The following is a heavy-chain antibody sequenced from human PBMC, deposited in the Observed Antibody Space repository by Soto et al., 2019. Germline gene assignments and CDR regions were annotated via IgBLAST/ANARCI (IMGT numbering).Heavy chain of an antibody. V-gene: IGHV4-59*01. D-gene: IGHD1-26*01. CDR3: ARRYGGNFDY. CDR1: GGSISSYY. Sequence: QVQLQESGPGLVKPSETLSLTCTVSGGSISSYYWSWIRQPPGKGLEWIGYIYYSGSTNYNPSLKSRVTISVDTSKNQFSLKLSSVTAADPAGYYCARRYGGNFDYWGQGTLVTVSS. CDR2: IYYSGST. J-gene: IGHJ4*02.